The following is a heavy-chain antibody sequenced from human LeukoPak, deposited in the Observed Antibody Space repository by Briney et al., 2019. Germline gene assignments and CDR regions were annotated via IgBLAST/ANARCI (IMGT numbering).Heavy chain of an antibody. V-gene: IGHV1-18*01. CDR3: ARDRVVRGVITIDY. D-gene: IGHD3-10*01. J-gene: IGHJ4*02. CDR1: GYTFTSYG. CDR2: ISAYNGNT. Sequence: ASVKVSCKASGYTFTSYGISWVRQAPGQGLEWMGWISAYNGNTNYAQKLQGRVTMTTDTSTSTVYMELRSLRSDDTAVYYCARDRVVRGVITIDYWGQGTLVTVSS.